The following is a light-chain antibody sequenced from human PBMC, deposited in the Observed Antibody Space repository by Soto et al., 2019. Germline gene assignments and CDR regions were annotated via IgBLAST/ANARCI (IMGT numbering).Light chain of an antibody. CDR3: QKYNPSSRK. V-gene: IGKV3-15*01. Sequence: EIVMTQSPATLSLSPLERATLSCRASQSVSSNLAWYQQKPGQAPRLLIYGASTRATGIPARFSGSGSGTEFTLTISSLQSEDFATYYCQKYNPSSRKCGQGNTGAIK. CDR2: GAS. CDR1: QSVSSN. J-gene: IGKJ1*01.